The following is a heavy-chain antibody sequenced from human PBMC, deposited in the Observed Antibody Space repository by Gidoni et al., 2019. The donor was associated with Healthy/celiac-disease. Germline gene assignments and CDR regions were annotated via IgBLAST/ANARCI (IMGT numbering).Heavy chain of an antibody. Sequence: QLQLQESGPGLVKPSETLSLTCTVSGGSISSSSYYWGWIRQPPGKGLEWIGSIYYSGSTYYNPSLKSRVTISVDTSKNQFSLKLSSVTAADTAVYYCARLAAGTLGDYWGQGTLVTVSS. CDR3: ARLAAGTLGDY. D-gene: IGHD6-13*01. V-gene: IGHV4-39*01. CDR2: IYYSGST. CDR1: GGSISSSSYY. J-gene: IGHJ4*02.